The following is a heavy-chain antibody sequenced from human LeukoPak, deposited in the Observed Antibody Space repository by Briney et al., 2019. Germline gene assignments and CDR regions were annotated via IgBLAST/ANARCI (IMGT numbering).Heavy chain of an antibody. V-gene: IGHV3-11*04. CDR1: GFTFSDYY. CDR2: ISSSGSTI. D-gene: IGHD3-10*01. Sequence: GGSLRLSCAASGFTFSDYYMGWIRQAPGKGLEWVSYISSSGSTIYYADSVKGRFTISRDNAKNSLYLQMNSLRAEDTAVYYCARGINYYGSGSPSHYFDYWGQGTLVTVSS. J-gene: IGHJ4*02. CDR3: ARGINYYGSGSPSHYFDY.